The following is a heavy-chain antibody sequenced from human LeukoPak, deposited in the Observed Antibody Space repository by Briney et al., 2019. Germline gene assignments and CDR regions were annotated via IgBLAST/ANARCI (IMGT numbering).Heavy chain of an antibody. Sequence: KPGGSLRLSCAASGFTFSNYSMNWVRQAPGKGLEWVSSISSSSSYIYYADSVKGRFTISRDNAKNSLYLQMNSLRAEDTAVYYCARASVAGTYFDYWGQGTLVTVSS. D-gene: IGHD6-19*01. CDR1: GFTFSNYS. CDR3: ARASVAGTYFDY. V-gene: IGHV3-21*01. CDR2: ISSSSSYI. J-gene: IGHJ4*02.